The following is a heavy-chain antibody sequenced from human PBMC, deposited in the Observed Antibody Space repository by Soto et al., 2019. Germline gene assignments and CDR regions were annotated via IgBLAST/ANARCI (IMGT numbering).Heavy chain of an antibody. CDR3: AMVDNYVTPTPQDV. D-gene: IGHD3-16*01. CDR2: ISPYNGNT. J-gene: IGHJ6*02. CDR1: GYIFVNYG. V-gene: IGHV1-18*01. Sequence: QVQLVQSGDEVKKPGASVKVSCKASGYIFVNYGIAWVRQAPGQGLEWMGWISPYNGNTHYATKVQGRLTMTTDTYTSPPYMDLGSLTSDDTAVYYCAMVDNYVTPTPQDVWGQGTTVTVSS.